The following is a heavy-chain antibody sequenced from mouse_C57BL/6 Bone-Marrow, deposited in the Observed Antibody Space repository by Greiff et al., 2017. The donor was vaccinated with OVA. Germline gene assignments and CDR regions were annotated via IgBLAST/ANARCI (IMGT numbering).Heavy chain of an antibody. CDR1: GFTFSSYA. Sequence: DVMLVESGEGLVKPGGSLKLSCAASGFTFSSYAMSWVRQTPEKRLEWVAYISSGGDYIYYADTVKGRFTISRDNARNTLYLQMSSLTSEDTAMYYCTSDYGNYDFDYWGQGTTLTVSS. V-gene: IGHV5-9-1*02. J-gene: IGHJ2*01. CDR2: ISSGGDYI. CDR3: TSDYGNYDFDY. D-gene: IGHD2-1*01.